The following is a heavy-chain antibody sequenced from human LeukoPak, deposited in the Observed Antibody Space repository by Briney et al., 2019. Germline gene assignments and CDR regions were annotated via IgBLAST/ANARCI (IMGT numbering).Heavy chain of an antibody. J-gene: IGHJ5*02. CDR1: GGPISSYY. V-gene: IGHV4-59*08. CDR3: ARALDTAMVTGSWFDP. D-gene: IGHD5-18*01. Sequence: SETLSLTCTVSGGPISSYYWSWIRQPPGKGLEWIGYIYYSGSTNYNPSLKSRVTISVDTSKNQFSLKLSSVTAADTAVYYCARALDTAMVTGSWFDPWGQGTLVTVSS. CDR2: IYYSGST.